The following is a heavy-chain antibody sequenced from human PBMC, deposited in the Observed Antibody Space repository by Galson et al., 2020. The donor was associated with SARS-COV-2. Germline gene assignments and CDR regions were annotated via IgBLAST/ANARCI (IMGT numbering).Heavy chain of an antibody. D-gene: IGHD6-13*01. CDR2: ISSSGTNI. V-gene: IGHV3-48*03. J-gene: IGHJ3*02. Sequence: GESLKISCAGSGFTFSTYEMNWVRQAPGKGLVWVSYISSSGTNIYYADSVKGRFTISRDNANNSLYLQMTSLRAEDTAVYYCASPYLAAASFFGAFDIWGLGTMVTVSS. CDR1: GFTFSTYE. CDR3: ASPYLAAASFFGAFDI.